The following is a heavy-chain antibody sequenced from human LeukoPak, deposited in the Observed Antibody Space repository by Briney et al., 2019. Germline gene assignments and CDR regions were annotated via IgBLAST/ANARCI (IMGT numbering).Heavy chain of an antibody. V-gene: IGHV3-9*01. D-gene: IGHD4-23*01. Sequence: GGSLRLSCAASGFTFDDYAMHWVRQAPGKGLEWVSGISWNSGSVGYADSVKGRFTISRDNAKNSLYLQMNSLRAEDTALYYCAKGPGRYGGTLLFDYWGQGTLVTVSS. CDR1: GFTFDDYA. CDR3: AKGPGRYGGTLLFDY. J-gene: IGHJ4*02. CDR2: ISWNSGSV.